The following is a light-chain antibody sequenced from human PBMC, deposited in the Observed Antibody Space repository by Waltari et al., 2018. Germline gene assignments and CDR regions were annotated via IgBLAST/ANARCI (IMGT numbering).Light chain of an antibody. J-gene: IGKJ2*01. Sequence: IPLTQSPSTLSASVGDRVTITCRTSQTISNWLAWYQQKSGKAPNLLIYQASSLKSGVPSRFSGSGSGTEFTLTIRSLQPEDFATYYCQKYNNYPYTFGQGTKLEIK. V-gene: IGKV1-5*03. CDR2: QAS. CDR1: QTISNW. CDR3: QKYNNYPYT.